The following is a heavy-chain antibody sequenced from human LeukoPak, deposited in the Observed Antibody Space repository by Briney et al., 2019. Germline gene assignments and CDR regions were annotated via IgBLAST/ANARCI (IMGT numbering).Heavy chain of an antibody. J-gene: IGHJ6*02. V-gene: IGHV3-11*01. CDR2: ISSSGSTI. Sequence: GGSLRLSCAASGFTFSDYYMSWIRQAPGKGLEWVSYISSSGSTIYYADSVKGRFTISRDNAKNSLYLQMNSLRAEDTAVYYCARDRGNYWYYYSGMDVWGQGTTVTVSS. CDR3: ARDRGNYWYYYSGMDV. D-gene: IGHD4-11*01. CDR1: GFTFSDYY.